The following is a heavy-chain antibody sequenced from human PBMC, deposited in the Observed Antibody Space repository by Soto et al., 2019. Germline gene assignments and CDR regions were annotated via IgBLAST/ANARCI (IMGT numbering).Heavy chain of an antibody. J-gene: IGHJ4*02. Sequence: QVQLVQSGAEVKKPGASVKVSCKASGYTFTNYDINWLRQATGQGLEWMGWMNPNSGNTGYAQKFQGRVTMTRDTSTSTDYMELSSLTSDDTAVYYCARDSPSRRVTPFDYWGQGTLVTVSS. CDR1: GYTFTNYD. V-gene: IGHV1-8*01. D-gene: IGHD5-18*01. CDR3: ARDSPSRRVTPFDY. CDR2: MNPNSGNT.